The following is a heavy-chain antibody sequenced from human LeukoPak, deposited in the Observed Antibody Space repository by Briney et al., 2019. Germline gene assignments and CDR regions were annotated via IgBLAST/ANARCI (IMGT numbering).Heavy chain of an antibody. CDR1: GGSISSGGYY. D-gene: IGHD3-3*01. Sequence: SETLSLTCTVSGGSISSGGYYWSWIRQHPGKGLEWIGYIYYSGSTYYNPSLKSRVTISVDRSKNQFSLKLSSVTAADTAVYYCARGGLRSRGAFDIWGQGTMVTVSS. CDR3: ARGGLRSRGAFDI. J-gene: IGHJ3*02. V-gene: IGHV4-31*03. CDR2: IYYSGST.